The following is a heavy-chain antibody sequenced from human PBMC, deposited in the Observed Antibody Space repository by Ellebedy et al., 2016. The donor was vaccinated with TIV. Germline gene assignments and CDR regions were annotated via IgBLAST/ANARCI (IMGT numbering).Heavy chain of an antibody. CDR1: GESFGFYY. CDR3: ARDRSSDWSLYYFDS. J-gene: IGHJ4*02. D-gene: IGHD6-13*01. V-gene: IGHV4-34*01. Sequence: MPSETLSLTCGVHGESFGFYYWSWIRQFPGKGLEWIGEINHSGSTNYNPSLKSRVTISVDTSKIQFSLKLNSVTAADTAVYYCARDRSSDWSLYYFDSWGQGTLVTVSS. CDR2: INHSGST.